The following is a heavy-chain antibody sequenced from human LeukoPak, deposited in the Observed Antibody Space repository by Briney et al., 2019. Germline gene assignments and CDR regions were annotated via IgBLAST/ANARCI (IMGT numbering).Heavy chain of an antibody. CDR3: AIPSHSRWGAFDI. CDR1: GFTFSSYS. V-gene: IGHV3-21*01. Sequence: GGSLRLSCAASGFTFSSYSMNWVRQAPGKGLEWVSSISSSSSYIYYADSVKGRFTISRDNAKNSLYLQMNNLRAEDTAAYYCAIPSHSRWGAFDIWGQGTMVTVSS. D-gene: IGHD5-12*01. J-gene: IGHJ3*02. CDR2: ISSSSSYI.